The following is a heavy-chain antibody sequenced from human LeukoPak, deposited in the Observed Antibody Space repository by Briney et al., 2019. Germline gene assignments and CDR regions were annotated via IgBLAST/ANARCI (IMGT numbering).Heavy chain of an antibody. D-gene: IGHD1-26*01. CDR2: IKQDGSEK. J-gene: IGHJ4*02. V-gene: IGHV3-7*05. Sequence: GGSLRLSCAASGFTFSSYWMSWVRQAPGKGLEWVSNIKQDGSEKYYANSVKGRFTISRDNAKNSLYLQMNSLRAEDTAVYYCARGGSYYPLPRAPDYWGQGTLVTVSS. CDR1: GFTFSSYW. CDR3: ARGGSYYPLPRAPDY.